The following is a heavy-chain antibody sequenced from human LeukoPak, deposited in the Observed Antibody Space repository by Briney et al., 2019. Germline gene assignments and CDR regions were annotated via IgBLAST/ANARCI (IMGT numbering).Heavy chain of an antibody. Sequence: PGGSLRLSCAASGFTFSSYEMNWVRQAPGKGLEWVSYISSSGSTIYYADSVKGRFTISRDNAKNSLYLQMNSLGAEDTAVYYCAKAPPPYCSGGTCFDAFDIWGQGTMVTISS. CDR2: ISSSGSTI. J-gene: IGHJ3*02. CDR3: AKAPPPYCSGGTCFDAFDI. V-gene: IGHV3-48*03. D-gene: IGHD2-15*01. CDR1: GFTFSSYE.